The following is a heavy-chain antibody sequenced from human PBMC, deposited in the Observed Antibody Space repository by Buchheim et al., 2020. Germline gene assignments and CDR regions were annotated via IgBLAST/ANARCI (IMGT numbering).Heavy chain of an antibody. CDR2: ISYDGSNK. D-gene: IGHD3-22*01. CDR1: GFTFSSYG. V-gene: IGHV3-30*18. Sequence: QVQLVESGGGVVQPGRSLRLSCAASGFTFSSYGMHWVRQAPGKGLEWVAVISYDGSNKYYADSVKGRFTISRDNSKNTMYLQMNSLRAEDTAVYYCAKDSLGGSSGPYYFDYWGQGTL. CDR3: AKDSLGGSSGPYYFDY. J-gene: IGHJ4*02.